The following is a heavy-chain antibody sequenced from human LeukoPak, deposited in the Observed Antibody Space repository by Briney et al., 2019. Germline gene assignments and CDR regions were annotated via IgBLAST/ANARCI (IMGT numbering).Heavy chain of an antibody. V-gene: IGHV3-23*01. CDR1: GFTFSNYA. J-gene: IGHJ3*02. Sequence: GGSLRLSCAASGFTFSNYAMSWVRQAPGKGLEWVSLISGITTNTYYADSVKGRFTISRDNSKNTLDLQMDSLRAEDTAGYYCAKHLLVGGTRGAYAFDIWGRGTMVTVSS. CDR2: ISGITTNT. CDR3: AKHLLVGGTRGAYAFDI. D-gene: IGHD1-26*01.